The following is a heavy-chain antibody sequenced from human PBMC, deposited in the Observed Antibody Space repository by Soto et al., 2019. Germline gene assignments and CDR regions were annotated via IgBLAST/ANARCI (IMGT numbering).Heavy chain of an antibody. CDR2: IYYSGST. CDR3: ARVMDSITWFAPGLYYYGLDV. V-gene: IGHV4-59*01. Sequence: QVQLQESGPGLVKSSETLSLTCSVSGGSISSSYWSWIRQPPGKGLEWIGYIYYSGSTNYNPSLKSRVTISVDTSKTQFSLKLSSVTAADTAVYFCARVMDSITWFAPGLYYYGLDVWGHGTTVTVSS. D-gene: IGHD6-13*01. J-gene: IGHJ6*02. CDR1: GGSISSSY.